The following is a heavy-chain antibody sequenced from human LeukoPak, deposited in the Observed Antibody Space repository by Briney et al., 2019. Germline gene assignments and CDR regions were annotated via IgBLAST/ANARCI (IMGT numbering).Heavy chain of an antibody. CDR2: IIPIFGTA. D-gene: IGHD3-10*01. Sequence: ASVKASCKASGGTFSSYAISWVRQAPGQGLEWMGRIIPIFGTANYAQKFQGRVTITTDESTSTAYMELSSLGSEDTAVYYCASDRTRYGSGSSPDYWGQGTLVTVSS. V-gene: IGHV1-69*05. J-gene: IGHJ4*02. CDR3: ASDRTRYGSGSSPDY. CDR1: GGTFSSYA.